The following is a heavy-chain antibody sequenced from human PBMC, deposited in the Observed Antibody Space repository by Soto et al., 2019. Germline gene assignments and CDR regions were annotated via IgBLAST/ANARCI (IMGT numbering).Heavy chain of an antibody. CDR1: GFTFSSYA. CDR3: AKDFNPIAVAGTGRRGFPYRLAFDI. D-gene: IGHD6-19*01. V-gene: IGHV3-23*01. Sequence: PGGSLRLSCAASGFTFSSYAMSWVRQAPGKGLEWVSAISGSGGSTYYADSVKGRFTISRDNSKNTLYLQMNSLRAEDTAVYYCAKDFNPIAVAGTGRRGFPYRLAFDIWGQGTMVTVSS. CDR2: ISGSGGST. J-gene: IGHJ3*02.